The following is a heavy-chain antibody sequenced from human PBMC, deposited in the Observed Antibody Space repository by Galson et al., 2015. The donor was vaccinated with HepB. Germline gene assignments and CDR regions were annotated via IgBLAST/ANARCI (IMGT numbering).Heavy chain of an antibody. CDR3: ARSIWFGEIVDF. CDR1: GFTFSGFW. Sequence: SLRLSCAASGFTFSGFWMTWVRQAPGKGLEWVANINQEGSDTYYMDSVRGRVTISRDNAKKSLYLQMNSLRAEDTATYYCARSIWFGEIVDFWGQGALVTVSS. D-gene: IGHD3-10*01. CDR2: INQEGSDT. V-gene: IGHV3-7*03. J-gene: IGHJ4*02.